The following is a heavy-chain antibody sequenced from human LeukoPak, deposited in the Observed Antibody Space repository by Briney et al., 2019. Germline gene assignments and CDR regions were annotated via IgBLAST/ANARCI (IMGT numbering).Heavy chain of an antibody. J-gene: IGHJ3*02. CDR1: GGTFSSYA. D-gene: IGHD1-26*01. Sequence: SVKVSCKASGGTFSSYAISWVRQAPGQGLEWMGGIIPIFGTANYAQKLQGRVTMTTDTSTSTAYMELRSLRSDDTAVYYCARDWETNFFDAFGIWGQGTMVTVSS. V-gene: IGHV1-69*05. CDR3: ARDWETNFFDAFGI. CDR2: IIPIFGTA.